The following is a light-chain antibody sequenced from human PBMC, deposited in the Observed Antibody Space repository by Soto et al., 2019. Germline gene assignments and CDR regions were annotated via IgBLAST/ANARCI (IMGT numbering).Light chain of an antibody. CDR1: QSVPRN. CDR3: QQSSNWPPEIT. Sequence: EIVLTQSPASLSLSPGERATLSCRASQSVPRNLAWYQQRPGQAPRLLIYDASSRATGIPDRFSGSGSGTDFILTISSLQPEDFAVYYCQQSSNWPPEITFGQGTRLEIK. J-gene: IGKJ5*01. V-gene: IGKV3-11*01. CDR2: DAS.